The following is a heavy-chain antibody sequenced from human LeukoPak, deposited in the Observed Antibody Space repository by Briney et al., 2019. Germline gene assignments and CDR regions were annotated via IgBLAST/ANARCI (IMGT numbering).Heavy chain of an antibody. CDR1: GGSFSGYY. CDR2: INHSGST. CDR3: ARGWQWLVD. D-gene: IGHD6-19*01. V-gene: IGHV4-34*01. Sequence: RTSETLSLTCAVYGGSFSGYYWNWIRQPPGKGLEWIGEINHSGSTNYNPSLKSRVTISVDTSKNQFSLKLSSVTAADTAVYYCARGWQWLVDWGQGTLVTVFS. J-gene: IGHJ4*02.